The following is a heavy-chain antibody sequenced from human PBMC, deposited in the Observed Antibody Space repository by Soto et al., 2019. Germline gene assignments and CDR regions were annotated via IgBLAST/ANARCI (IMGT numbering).Heavy chain of an antibody. Sequence: QVHLVQSGAEVPKAGSSVKVSCKASGGTFSSHAFSWVRQAPGQGLEWVGGIIPIFETANYAQEFQGRVTISADESTNTVILELNNLRSDDTAIYFCVIGDRSSWIGNHWGPGTQVTVS. CDR2: IIPIFETA. CDR3: VIGDRSSWIGNH. J-gene: IGHJ4*02. D-gene: IGHD6-6*01. V-gene: IGHV1-69*01. CDR1: GGTFSSHA.